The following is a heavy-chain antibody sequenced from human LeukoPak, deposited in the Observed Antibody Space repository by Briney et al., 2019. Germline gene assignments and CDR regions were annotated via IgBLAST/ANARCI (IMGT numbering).Heavy chain of an antibody. CDR3: AREASYGPFDY. CDR2: ISYDGSNK. CDR1: GFTFSSYA. V-gene: IGHV3-30-3*01. J-gene: IGHJ4*02. D-gene: IGHD5-18*01. Sequence: GGSLRLSCAASGFTFSSYAMHWVHQAPGKGLEWVAVISYDGSNKYYADSVKGRFTISRDNSKNTLYLQMNSLRAEDTAVYYCAREASYGPFDYWGQGTLVTVSS.